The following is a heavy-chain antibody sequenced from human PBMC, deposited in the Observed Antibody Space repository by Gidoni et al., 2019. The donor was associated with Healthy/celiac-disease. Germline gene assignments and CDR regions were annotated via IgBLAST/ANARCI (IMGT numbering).Heavy chain of an antibody. J-gene: IGHJ6*02. CDR2: ISSSSSYI. CDR3: ARDGYCSGGSCTKPYYYYGMDV. Sequence: EVQLVESGGGLVKHGGSLRRSCAASGFTFSSYSMNWVRQAPGKGLEWVSSISSSSSYIYYAASVKGRFTISRDNAKNSLYLQMNSLRAEDTAVYYCARDGYCSGGSCTKPYYYYGMDVWGQGTTVTVSS. V-gene: IGHV3-21*01. D-gene: IGHD2-15*01. CDR1: GFTFSSYS.